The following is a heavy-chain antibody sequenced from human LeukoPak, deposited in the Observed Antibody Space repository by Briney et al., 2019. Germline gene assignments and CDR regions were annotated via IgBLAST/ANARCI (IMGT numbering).Heavy chain of an antibody. J-gene: IGHJ4*02. V-gene: IGHV1-46*01. Sequence: ASVKVSCKASGYTFTSYYMHWVRQAPGQGLEWMGIINPSGGSTSYAQKFQGRATMTRDTSTSTVYMELSSLRSEDTAVYYCARVKDIGSGRAGPFDYWGQGTLVTVSS. CDR3: ARVKDIGSGRAGPFDY. CDR1: GYTFTSYY. CDR2: INPSGGST. D-gene: IGHD6-19*01.